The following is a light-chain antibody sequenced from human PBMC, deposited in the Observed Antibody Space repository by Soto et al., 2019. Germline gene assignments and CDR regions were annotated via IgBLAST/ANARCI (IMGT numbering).Light chain of an antibody. V-gene: IGLV1-44*01. CDR3: AAWDDSLNGVV. CDR2: SSN. CDR1: SSNIGSNR. J-gene: IGLJ2*01. Sequence: QPVLTQPPSASGTPGQRVTISCSGSSSNIGSNRVNWYQQLPGTAPKLLMSSSNQRPSGVPDRFSGSKSGTSASLAISGLQSEDEADYYCAAWDDSLNGVVFGGGTKLTVL.